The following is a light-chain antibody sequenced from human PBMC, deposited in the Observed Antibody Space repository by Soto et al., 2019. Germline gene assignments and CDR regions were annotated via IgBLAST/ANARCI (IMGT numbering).Light chain of an antibody. Sequence: QPVLTQPPSVSGAPGQRVTISCTGSSSNIGAGYDVHWYQHLPGTAPKLLIYANSNRPSGVPDRFSGSKSGTSASLAITGLQAEDEADYYCQSYDNSLSGSRVFGGGTKLTVL. V-gene: IGLV1-40*01. CDR3: QSYDNSLSGSRV. J-gene: IGLJ3*02. CDR2: ANS. CDR1: SSNIGAGYD.